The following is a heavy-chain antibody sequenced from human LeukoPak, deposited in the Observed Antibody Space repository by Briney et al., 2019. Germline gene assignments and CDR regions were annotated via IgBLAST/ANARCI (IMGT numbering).Heavy chain of an antibody. CDR2: MYHSGNT. J-gene: IGHJ4*02. V-gene: IGHV4-30-2*01. CDR3: ATGGYSYGFDY. CDR1: GGSISSGGYS. Sequence: SEILSLTCAVSGGSISSGGYSWSWIRQPPGKGLEWIGYMYHSGNTYYNPSLKSRVTISVDRSKNQFSLRLSSVTAADTAVYYCATGGYSYGFDYWGQGTLVTVSS. D-gene: IGHD5-18*01.